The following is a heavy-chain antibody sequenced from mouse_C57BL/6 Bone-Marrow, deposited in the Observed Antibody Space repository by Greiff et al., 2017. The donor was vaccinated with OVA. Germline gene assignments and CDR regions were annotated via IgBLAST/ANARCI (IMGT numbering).Heavy chain of an antibody. Sequence: QVQLQQSGPELVKPGASVEISCKASGYAFSSSWLNWVKQRPGKGLEWIGRIYPGDGDTNYNGKFKGKATLTADKSSSTAYMQLSSLTSEDSAVYFCALCGSSLVDFDVWGTGTTVTVS. V-gene: IGHV1-82*01. D-gene: IGHD1-1*01. CDR2: IYPGDGDT. J-gene: IGHJ1*03. CDR1: GYAFSSSW. CDR3: ALCGSSLVDFDV.